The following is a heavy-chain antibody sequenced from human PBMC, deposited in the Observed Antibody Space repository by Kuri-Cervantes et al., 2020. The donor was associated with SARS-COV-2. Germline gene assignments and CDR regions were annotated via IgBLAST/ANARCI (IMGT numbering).Heavy chain of an antibody. V-gene: IGHV5-51*01. Sequence: GESLKISCKGSGYSFTSYWIGWVRQMPGKGLEWMGIIYPGDSDTRYSPSFQGQVTISADKSTSTAYLQWGGLKASDTAMYYCARALLVVPAASQGAFDIWGQGTMVTVSS. D-gene: IGHD2-2*01. CDR1: GYSFTSYW. CDR2: IYPGDSDT. J-gene: IGHJ3*02. CDR3: ARALLVVPAASQGAFDI.